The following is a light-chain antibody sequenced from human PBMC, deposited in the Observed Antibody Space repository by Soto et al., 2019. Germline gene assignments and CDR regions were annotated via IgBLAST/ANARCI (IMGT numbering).Light chain of an antibody. CDR2: GAS. Sequence: EIVLTQSAGNPPLSQGKRATLSGMASQSVSSSYLAWYQQKPGQAPSLLIYGASSRATGIPDRFSGSGSGTDFTLTISRLEPEDVAVYYCQQYGSSSITFGQGTRLEIK. V-gene: IGKV3-20*01. J-gene: IGKJ5*01. CDR3: QQYGSSSIT. CDR1: QSVSSSY.